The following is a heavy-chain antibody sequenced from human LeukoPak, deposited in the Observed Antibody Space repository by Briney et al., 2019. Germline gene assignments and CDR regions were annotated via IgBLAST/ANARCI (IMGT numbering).Heavy chain of an antibody. Sequence: SETLSLTCSVSGGSITNYYWTWIRQPPGKALEWVGHVDYSGNTNYNASLKSRVTISLDTSKTHFSLKVNSVTAADTAIYYCARLFRRTWFDPWGQGTLVIVS. D-gene: IGHD3-9*01. V-gene: IGHV4-59*08. J-gene: IGHJ5*02. CDR3: ARLFRRTWFDP. CDR1: GGSITNYY. CDR2: VDYSGNT.